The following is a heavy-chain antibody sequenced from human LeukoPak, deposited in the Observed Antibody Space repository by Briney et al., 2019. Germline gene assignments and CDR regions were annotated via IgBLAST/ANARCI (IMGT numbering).Heavy chain of an antibody. CDR3: ARVLVQQLADY. V-gene: IGHV3-21*01. Sequence: SGGSLRLSCAASGFTFSIYSMNWVRQAPGKGLEWVSSVSSSSSYIYYADSVKGRFTISRDNAKNSLYLQMNSLRAEDTAVYYCARVLVQQLADYWGQGTLVTVSS. D-gene: IGHD6-13*01. CDR1: GFTFSIYS. J-gene: IGHJ4*02. CDR2: VSSSSSYI.